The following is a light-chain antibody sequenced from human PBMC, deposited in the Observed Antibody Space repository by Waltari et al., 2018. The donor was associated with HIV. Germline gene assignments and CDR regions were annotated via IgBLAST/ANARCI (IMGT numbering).Light chain of an antibody. CDR2: GAS. CDR1: QSVSSN. J-gene: IGKJ3*01. V-gene: IGKV3-15*01. CDR3: QQYNNWLLFT. Sequence: EIVMTQSPATLSVSPGERATLSCRASQSVSSNLAWYQQKPGQAPRLLIYGASTRATGIPARFSGSGSGTEFTLTISSLQSEDFAVYYCQQYNNWLLFTFGPWTKVDIK.